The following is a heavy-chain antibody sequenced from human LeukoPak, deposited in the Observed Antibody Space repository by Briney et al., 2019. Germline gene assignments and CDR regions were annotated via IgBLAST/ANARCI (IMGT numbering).Heavy chain of an antibody. CDR1: GGTLSSYA. J-gene: IGHJ5*02. CDR2: IIPIFGTA. CDR3: ARSVGWTNWFDP. V-gene: IGHV1-69*13. Sequence: ASVKVSCKASGGTLSSYAISWVRQAPGQGLEWMGGIIPIFGTANYAQKFQGRVTITADESTSTAYMELSSLRSEDTAVYYCARSVGWTNWFDPWGQGTLVTVSS. D-gene: IGHD6-19*01.